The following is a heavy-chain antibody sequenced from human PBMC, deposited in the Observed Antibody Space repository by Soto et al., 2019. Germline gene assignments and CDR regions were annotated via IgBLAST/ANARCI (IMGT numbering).Heavy chain of an antibody. CDR1: GYTFTGYY. J-gene: IGHJ5*02. Sequence: QVQLVQSGAEVKKPGASVKVSCKASGYTFTGYYMHWVRQAPGQGLEWMGWINPNSGGTNYAQKFQGRVTMTRDTSISTAYMELSRLRSDDTAVYYCAIAWYSSGWYWEYNWFDPWGQGTQVTVSS. V-gene: IGHV1-2*02. CDR2: INPNSGGT. CDR3: AIAWYSSGWYWEYNWFDP. D-gene: IGHD6-19*01.